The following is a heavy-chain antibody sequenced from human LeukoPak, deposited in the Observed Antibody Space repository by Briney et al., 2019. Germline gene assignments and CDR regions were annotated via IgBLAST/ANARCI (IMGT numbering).Heavy chain of an antibody. CDR3: ARGRQQWLVLSYFQH. V-gene: IGHV4-34*01. J-gene: IGHJ1*01. CDR1: GGSIGTYY. Sequence: PSETLSLTCTVSGGSIGTYYWSWLRQSPGKGLEWIGEINHSGSTNYNPSLKSRVTISVDTSKNQFSLKLSSVTAADTAVYYCARGRQQWLVLSYFQHWGQGTLVTVSS. D-gene: IGHD6-19*01. CDR2: INHSGST.